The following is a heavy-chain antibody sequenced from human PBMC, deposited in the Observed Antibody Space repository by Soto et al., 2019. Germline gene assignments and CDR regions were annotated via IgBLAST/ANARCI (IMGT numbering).Heavy chain of an antibody. CDR3: AAAAGYYYYYGMDV. Sequence: SVKVSCKASGGTFSSYAISWVRQAPGQGLEWMGGIIPIFGTANYARKFQGRVTITADESTSTAYMELSSLRSEDTAVYYCAAAAGYYYYYGMDVWGQGTTVTVSS. CDR1: GGTFSSYA. J-gene: IGHJ6*02. D-gene: IGHD6-13*01. V-gene: IGHV1-69*13. CDR2: IIPIFGTA.